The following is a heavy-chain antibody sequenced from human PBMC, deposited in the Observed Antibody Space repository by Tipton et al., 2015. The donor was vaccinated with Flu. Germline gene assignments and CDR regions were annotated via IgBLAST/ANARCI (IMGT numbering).Heavy chain of an antibody. D-gene: IGHD6-19*01. J-gene: IGHJ4*02. Sequence: TLSLTCTVSGASISSTSYFWGWIRQPPGKGLEWIGTMCHNGGTYYNPPLKSRVTISVDTSKNQFSLKLSSVTAADTAVYHCARGPEQWLVNPHYFDYWGQGTPVTVSS. V-gene: IGHV4-39*07. CDR1: GASISSTSYF. CDR2: MCHNGGT. CDR3: ARGPEQWLVNPHYFDY.